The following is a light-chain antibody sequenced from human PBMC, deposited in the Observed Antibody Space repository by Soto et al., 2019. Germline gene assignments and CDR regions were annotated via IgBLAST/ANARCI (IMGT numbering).Light chain of an antibody. CDR1: QSVHNN. CDR2: DTS. V-gene: IGKV3-15*01. Sequence: EVVMTQSPATLSVSPGDRATLSCRASQSVHNNLAWYQQKPGQAPRLLIFDTSTRATDIPIRFTGGGSGTEFTLTISSLQSEDSAVYYCQQYGTAPPTFGGGTKVEIK. CDR3: QQYGTAPPT. J-gene: IGKJ4*01.